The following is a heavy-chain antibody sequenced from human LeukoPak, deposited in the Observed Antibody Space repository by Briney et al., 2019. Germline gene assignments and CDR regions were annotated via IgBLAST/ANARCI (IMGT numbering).Heavy chain of an antibody. CDR3: ARVPFRAYSSGWQTNYYYYYMDV. Sequence: SVKVSCKASGGTFSSYAISWVRQAPGQGLEWMGGIIPIFGTANYAQKFQGRVTITTDESTSTAHMELSSLRSEDTAVYYCARVPFRAYSSGWQTNYYYYYMDVWGKGTTVTVSS. V-gene: IGHV1-69*05. D-gene: IGHD6-19*01. CDR2: IIPIFGTA. J-gene: IGHJ6*03. CDR1: GGTFSSYA.